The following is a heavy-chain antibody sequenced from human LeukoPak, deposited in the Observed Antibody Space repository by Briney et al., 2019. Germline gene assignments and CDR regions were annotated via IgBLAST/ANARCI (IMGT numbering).Heavy chain of an antibody. Sequence: ASVKVSCKASGYTFTGDYMHWVRQAPGQGLEWMGRINPNSGGTNYAQKFQGRVTMTRDTSISTAYMELSRPRSDDTAVYYCARESIDSGSYYSQDYWGQGTLVTVSS. D-gene: IGHD1-26*01. V-gene: IGHV1-2*06. CDR1: GYTFTGDY. CDR2: INPNSGGT. J-gene: IGHJ4*02. CDR3: ARESIDSGSYYSQDY.